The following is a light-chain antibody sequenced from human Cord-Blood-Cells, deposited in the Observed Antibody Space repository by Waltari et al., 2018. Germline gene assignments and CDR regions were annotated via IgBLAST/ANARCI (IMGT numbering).Light chain of an antibody. CDR2: YDS. V-gene: IGLV3-21*04. CDR3: QVWDSSSEVV. Sequence: SYVLTQPPSVSVAPGKTARITCGGNNIGSKSVHWYQQKPGQAPVLVIYYDSDRPSGIPERFSGANAGNTATLTISRVKAGDEADYYCQVWDSSSEVVFGGGTKLTVL. CDR1: NIGSKS. J-gene: IGLJ2*01.